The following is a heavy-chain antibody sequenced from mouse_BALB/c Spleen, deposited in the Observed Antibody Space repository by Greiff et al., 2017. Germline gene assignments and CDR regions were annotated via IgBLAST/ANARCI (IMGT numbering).Heavy chain of an antibody. Sequence: EVQRVESGGGLVKPGGSLKLSCAASGFTFSDYYMYWVRQTPEKRLEWVATISDGGSYTYYPDSVKGRFTISRDNAKNNLYLQMSSLKSEDTAMYYCARDCYGSSSPFAYWGQGTLVTVSA. V-gene: IGHV5-4*02. J-gene: IGHJ3*01. CDR1: GFTFSDYY. CDR2: ISDGGSYT. D-gene: IGHD1-1*01. CDR3: ARDCYGSSSPFAY.